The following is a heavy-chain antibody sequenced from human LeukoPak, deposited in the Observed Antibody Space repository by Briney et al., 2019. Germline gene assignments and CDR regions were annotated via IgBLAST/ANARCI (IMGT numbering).Heavy chain of an antibody. CDR2: VYHSGAE. D-gene: IGHD3-10*01. Sequence: SETLSLTCTVSADAITSHFYWGWIRQSPGEGGKGLEWIASVYHSGAEYVNPSLKSRVTTSVDTSKSQFYLTLTSVTAADTAVYFCARASFASGSYYFDLWGPGTLITVSS. V-gene: IGHV4-38-2*02. CDR1: ADAITSHFY. CDR3: ARASFASGSYYFDL. J-gene: IGHJ4*02.